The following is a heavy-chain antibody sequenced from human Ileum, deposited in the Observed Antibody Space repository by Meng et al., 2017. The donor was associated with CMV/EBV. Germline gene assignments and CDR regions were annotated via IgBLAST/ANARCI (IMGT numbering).Heavy chain of an antibody. D-gene: IGHD4-11*01. V-gene: IGHV1-2*02. CDR3: AMILYSHYGGALEY. CDR1: GFTFPGYY. CDR2: INPNSGGT. J-gene: IGHJ4*02. Sequence: QVQLGHAGAGVKKPGASGKVSRKASGFTFPGYYMQWLRQAPGQGPEWMGWINPNSGGTNYAQKFEGRVTLTRDTFISTAYLELSRLRSDDTAVYYCAMILYSHYGGALEYWGQGTLVTVSS.